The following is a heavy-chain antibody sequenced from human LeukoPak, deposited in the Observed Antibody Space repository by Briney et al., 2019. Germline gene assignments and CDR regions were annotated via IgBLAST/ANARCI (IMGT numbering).Heavy chain of an antibody. CDR1: GGSISSSSYY. Sequence: SETLSLTCTVSGGSISSSSYYWSWIRQPPGKGLEWIGYIYYSGSTNYNPSLKSRVTISVDTSKNQFSLKLSSVTAADTAVYYCARLDGYNWDYWGQGTLVTVSS. D-gene: IGHD5-24*01. V-gene: IGHV4-61*01. J-gene: IGHJ4*02. CDR3: ARLDGYNWDY. CDR2: IYYSGST.